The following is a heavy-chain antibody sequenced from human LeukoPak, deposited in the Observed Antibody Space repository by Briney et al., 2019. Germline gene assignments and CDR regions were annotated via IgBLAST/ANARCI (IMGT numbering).Heavy chain of an antibody. Sequence: GGSLRLSCAAPGFTFTRYAMAWVRQAPGKGLEWVSSVIATDASTRYADSVRGRFTISRDNFRNTVYLQMNSLRAEDTAIYYCAKSSDSSGRYTHGLDVWGQGTTVTVSS. V-gene: IGHV3-23*01. CDR1: GFTFTRYA. J-gene: IGHJ6*02. CDR2: VIATDAST. D-gene: IGHD3-22*01. CDR3: AKSSDSSGRYTHGLDV.